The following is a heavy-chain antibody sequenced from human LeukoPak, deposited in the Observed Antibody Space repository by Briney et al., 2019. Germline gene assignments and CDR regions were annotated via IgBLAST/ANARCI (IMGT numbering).Heavy chain of an antibody. Sequence: PGRSLRLSCAASGFTFSSFGMHWVRQAPGKGLEWVTSLWYDGTNKYYADSVKGRFTISRDNSKNTLYLQMNNLRVEDTAVYYCARALNDYDTRGFSAADSWGQGTLVTVSS. CDR3: ARALNDYDTRGFSAADS. D-gene: IGHD3-22*01. CDR2: LWYDGTNK. CDR1: GFTFSSFG. J-gene: IGHJ4*02. V-gene: IGHV3-33*01.